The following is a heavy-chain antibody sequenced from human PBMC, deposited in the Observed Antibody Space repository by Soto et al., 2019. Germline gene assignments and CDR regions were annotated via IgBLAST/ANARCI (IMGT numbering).Heavy chain of an antibody. CDR1: GFTFSIYA. Sequence: LRLSCAASGFTFSIYAMSWVRQAPGKGLEWVSAISGSGGSTYYADSVKGRFTISRDNSKNTLYLQMSSLRAEDTAVYYCAKTPRIVVVPPDAFDIWGQGTMVTVSS. D-gene: IGHD2-2*01. CDR2: ISGSGGST. CDR3: AKTPRIVVVPPDAFDI. J-gene: IGHJ3*02. V-gene: IGHV3-23*01.